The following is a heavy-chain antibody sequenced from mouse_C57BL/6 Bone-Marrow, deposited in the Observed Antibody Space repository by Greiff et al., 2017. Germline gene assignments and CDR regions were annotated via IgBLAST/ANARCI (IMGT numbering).Heavy chain of an antibody. V-gene: IGHV1-72*01. CDR1: GYTFTSYW. Sequence: QVQLQQPGAELVKPGASVKLSCKASGYTFTSYWMHWVKQRPGRGLEWIGRIDPNSGGTKYNEKLKSKATLTVDNPSSTAYMQLSSLTSEDSAVYYCAGGQKLDYYAMDYWGQGTSVTVSS. J-gene: IGHJ4*01. CDR2: IDPNSGGT. CDR3: AGGQKLDYYAMDY.